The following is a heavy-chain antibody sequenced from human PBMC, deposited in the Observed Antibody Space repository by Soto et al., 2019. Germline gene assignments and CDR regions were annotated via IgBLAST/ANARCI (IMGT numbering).Heavy chain of an antibody. CDR1: GFTFSSYA. J-gene: IGHJ5*02. V-gene: IGHV3-23*01. CDR2: ISGSGGST. CDR3: ALIALDRGYDFWSGYYLT. Sequence: GGSLRLSCAASGFTFSSYAMSWVRQAPGKGLEWVSAISGSGGSTYYAGSVKGRFTISRDKSKNTLYLQMNSLTTEDTAAYYCALIALDRGYDFWSGYYLTWGQGTLVTVSS. D-gene: IGHD3-3*01.